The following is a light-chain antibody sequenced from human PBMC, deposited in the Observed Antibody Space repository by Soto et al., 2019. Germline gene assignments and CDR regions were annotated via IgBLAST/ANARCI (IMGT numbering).Light chain of an antibody. CDR3: GTWDSSPWV. J-gene: IGLJ3*02. CDR1: SSNIGNNY. V-gene: IGLV1-51*02. Sequence: QSVLTQPPSVSAAPGQKVTLSCPGNSSNIGNNYVSWYQQLPGTAPKLLIYENNKRPSGIPDRFSGSKSGTSATLGITGLQTGDEADYYCGTWDSSPWVFGGGTKVTVL. CDR2: ENN.